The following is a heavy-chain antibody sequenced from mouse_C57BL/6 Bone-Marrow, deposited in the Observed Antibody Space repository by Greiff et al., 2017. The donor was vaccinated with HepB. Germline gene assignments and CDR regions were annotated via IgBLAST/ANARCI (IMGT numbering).Heavy chain of an antibody. D-gene: IGHD2-4*01. Sequence: DVQLQESGPGMVKPSQSLSLTCTVTGYSITSGYDWHWIRHFPGNKLEWMGYISYSGSTNYNPSLKSRISITHDTSKNHFFLKLNSVTTEDTATYYCARANDYDDGFADWGQGTLVTVSA. V-gene: IGHV3-1*01. CDR1: GYSITSGYD. CDR3: ARANDYDDGFAD. J-gene: IGHJ3*01. CDR2: ISYSGST.